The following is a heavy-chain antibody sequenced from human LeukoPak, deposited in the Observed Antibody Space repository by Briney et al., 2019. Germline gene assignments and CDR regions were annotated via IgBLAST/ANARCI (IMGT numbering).Heavy chain of an antibody. CDR1: GGSISSSSYY. V-gene: IGHV4-39*07. Sequence: PSETLSLTCTVSGGSISSSSYYWGWIRQPPGKGLEWIGSIDYSGSTYYNPSRKSRVTISVDTSKNQFSLKLSSVTAADTDVSYCAGWKWALSAFEIWGQGTLVTVSS. D-gene: IGHD1-26*01. CDR2: IDYSGST. CDR3: AGWKWALSAFEI. J-gene: IGHJ3*02.